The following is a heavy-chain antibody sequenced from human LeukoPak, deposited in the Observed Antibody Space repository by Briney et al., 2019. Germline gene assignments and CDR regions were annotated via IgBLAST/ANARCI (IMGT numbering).Heavy chain of an antibody. J-gene: IGHJ5*02. D-gene: IGHD3-22*01. CDR1: GGSISSYY. CDR2: IYYSGST. CDR3: ARAASYYDSSGYRNLGFDP. V-gene: IGHV4-59*01. Sequence: SETLSLTCTVSGGSISSYYWSWIRQPPGKGLEWIGYIYYSGSTNYNPSLKSRVTISVDTSKNQFSLKLSSVTAADTAVYYCARAASYYDSSGYRNLGFDPWGQGTLVTVSS.